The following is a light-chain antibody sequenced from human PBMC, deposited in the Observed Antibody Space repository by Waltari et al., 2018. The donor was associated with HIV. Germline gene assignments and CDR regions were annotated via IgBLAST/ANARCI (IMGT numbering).Light chain of an antibody. J-gene: IGKJ1*01. CDR3: QQYHNYWT. Sequence: EVVLTQSPATVSVSPGGRVILSCRASQSVTKNLAGYQQKPGQAPRLVIGGASTRAAGVPSRFTGRGSGTQFTLTISSLQSEDFAIYYCQQYHNYWTFGQGSK. CDR2: GAS. V-gene: IGKV3-15*01. CDR1: QSVTKN.